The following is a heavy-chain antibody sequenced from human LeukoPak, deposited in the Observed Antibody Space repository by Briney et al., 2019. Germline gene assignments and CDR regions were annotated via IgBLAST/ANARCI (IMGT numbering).Heavy chain of an antibody. CDR1: GGSFSGYH. J-gene: IGHJ4*02. CDR2: INDRGRT. D-gene: IGHD4-17*01. Sequence: SETLSLTCAVHGGSFSGYHWNWIRQSPEKGLEWIGEINDRGRTNYNPSLKSRVSLSVDTSRKEFSLKLSAVTAADTAVYYCARDPTTVTTLPYYFDFWGQGTLVTVPS. V-gene: IGHV4-34*01. CDR3: ARDPTTVTTLPYYFDF.